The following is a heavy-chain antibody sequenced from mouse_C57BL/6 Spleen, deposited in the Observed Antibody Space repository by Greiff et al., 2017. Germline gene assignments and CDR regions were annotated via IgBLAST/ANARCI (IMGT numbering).Heavy chain of an antibody. CDR1: GYTFTSYG. CDR2: IYPRSGNT. D-gene: IGHD1-1*01. J-gene: IGHJ2*01. V-gene: IGHV1-81*01. Sequence: QVQLKESGAELARPGASVKLSCKASGYTFTSYGISWVKQRTGQGLEWIGEIYPRSGNTYYNEKFKGKATLTADKSSSTAYMELRSLTSEDSAVYFCARAEVLRYYFDYWGQGTTLTVSS. CDR3: ARAEVLRYYFDY.